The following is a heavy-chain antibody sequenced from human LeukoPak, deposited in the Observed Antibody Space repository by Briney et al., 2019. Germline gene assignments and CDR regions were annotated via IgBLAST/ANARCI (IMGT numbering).Heavy chain of an antibody. Sequence: GGPLTLSCAASGFTFYDVWMSWLGQAPGEGGEGCVGVKSKTEGGKAHSAPPVTGRFTISRDHSQIPLYLQLSSLQTDDTAVYCCAYQGSWDHCFHHWPQGTLVRVSS. J-gene: IGHJ4*02. CDR2: VKSKTEGGKA. CDR1: GFTFYDVW. D-gene: IGHD1-26*01. V-gene: IGHV3-15*01. CDR3: AYQGSWDHCFHH.